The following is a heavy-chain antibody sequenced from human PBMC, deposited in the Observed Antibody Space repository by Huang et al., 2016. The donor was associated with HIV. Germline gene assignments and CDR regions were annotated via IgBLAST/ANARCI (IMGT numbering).Heavy chain of an antibody. CDR2: IYSSGTT. D-gene: IGHD3-9*01. V-gene: IGHV4-59*02. J-gene: IGHJ4*02. CDR1: GVSVSNHY. Sequence: QVQLQESGPGLVKPSETLSLACSVSGVSVSNHYWNWIRQTPGKGLEWIGRIYSSGTTIYNPSLKNRVSCSRDTSKNQFALNVTSVTAADTAVYYCARGFDILVDRFDFWGQGTLVTVSS. CDR3: ARGFDILVDRFDF.